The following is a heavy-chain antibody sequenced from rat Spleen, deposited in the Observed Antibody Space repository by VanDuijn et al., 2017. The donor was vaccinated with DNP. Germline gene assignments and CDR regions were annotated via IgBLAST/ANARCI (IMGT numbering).Heavy chain of an antibody. CDR3: ARGGRSYFDY. Sequence: EVQLVESGGGLVQPGRSLKVSCVVSGFTFNKYWMAWIRQVPGKGLEWIASITGGSGTTSYPDSVKGRFTISRDDAKNTLSLQMNSLRSEDTASYYCARGGRSYFDYWGQGVMVTVSS. J-gene: IGHJ2*01. CDR2: ITGGSGTT. V-gene: IGHV5-31*01. D-gene: IGHD1-11*01. CDR1: GFTFNKYW.